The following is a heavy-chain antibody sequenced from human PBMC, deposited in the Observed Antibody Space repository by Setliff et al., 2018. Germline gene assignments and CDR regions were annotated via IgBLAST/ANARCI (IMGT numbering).Heavy chain of an antibody. CDR2: INGGNGNT. Sequence: ASVKVSCRASGYSFSTYAMHWVRQAPGQRLEWMGWINGGNGNTKYSQKFQGRITITRDTSASTAYMEMSSLRSEDTAVYYCARDREYCSRTSCYIDYWGQGALVTVSS. D-gene: IGHD2-2*02. CDR3: ARDREYCSRTSCYIDY. V-gene: IGHV1-3*01. J-gene: IGHJ4*02. CDR1: GYSFSTYA.